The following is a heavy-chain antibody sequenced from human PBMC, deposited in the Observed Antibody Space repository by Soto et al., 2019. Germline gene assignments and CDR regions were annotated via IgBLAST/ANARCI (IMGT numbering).Heavy chain of an antibody. CDR1: GDSISSGGYY. D-gene: IGHD1-1*01. J-gene: IGHJ4*02. V-gene: IGHV4-31*03. CDR2: TYSSGST. Sequence: QVQLQESGPGLVKPSQTLSLSCIVSGDSISSGGYYWSWIRQHPGKGLEWIGYTYSSGSTYFNPSLKARLTIAVDTSKNQFSLKLSSVTAADTAVYYCASGAAWNQPSYFDYWGQGTLVTVSS. CDR3: ASGAAWNQPSYFDY.